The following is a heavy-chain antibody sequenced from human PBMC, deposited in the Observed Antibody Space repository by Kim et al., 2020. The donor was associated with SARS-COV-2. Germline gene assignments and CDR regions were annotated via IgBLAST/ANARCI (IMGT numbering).Heavy chain of an antibody. CDR2: IYYSGST. J-gene: IGHJ4*02. V-gene: IGHV4-61*01. CDR3: AREAYYYDSSGYYRVFDY. Sequence: SETLSLTCTVSGGSVSSGSYYWSWIRQPPGKGLEWIGYIYYSGSTNYNPSLKSRVTISVDTSKNQFSLKLSSVTAADTAVYYCAREAYYYDSSGYYRVFDYWGQGTLVTVSS. D-gene: IGHD3-22*01. CDR1: GGSVSSGSYY.